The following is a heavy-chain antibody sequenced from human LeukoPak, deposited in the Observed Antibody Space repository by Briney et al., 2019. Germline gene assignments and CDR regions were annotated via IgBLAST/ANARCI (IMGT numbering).Heavy chain of an antibody. D-gene: IGHD6-19*01. CDR2: ISSSSSYI. J-gene: IGHJ3*02. CDR1: GFTFSSYS. CDR3: ATLRPKIAVAGTSAFDI. Sequence: GGSLRLSCAASGFTFSSYSMNWVRQAPGKGLEWVSSISSSSSYIYYADSVKGRFTISRDNAKNSLYLQMNSLRAEDTAVYYCATLRPKIAVAGTSAFDIWGQGTMVTVSS. V-gene: IGHV3-21*01.